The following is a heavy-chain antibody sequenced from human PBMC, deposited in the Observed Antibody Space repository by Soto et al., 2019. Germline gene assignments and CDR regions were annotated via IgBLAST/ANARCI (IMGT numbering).Heavy chain of an antibody. J-gene: IGHJ4*02. CDR3: ASYGGNSVYFYY. CDR1: GGSISSGDYY. V-gene: IGHV4-30-4*01. D-gene: IGHD4-17*01. Sequence: PSETLSLTCTVSGGSISSGDYYWSWIRQPPGKGLEWIGYIYYSGSTYYNPSLKSRVTISVDTSKNQFSLKLSSVTAADTAVYYFASYGGNSVYFYYCGQGTLVTGSS. CDR2: IYYSGST.